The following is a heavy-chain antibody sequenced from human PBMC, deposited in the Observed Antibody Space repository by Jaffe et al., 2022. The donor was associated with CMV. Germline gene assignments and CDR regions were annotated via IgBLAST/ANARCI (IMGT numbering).Heavy chain of an antibody. V-gene: IGHV3-21*01. D-gene: IGHD3-9*01. CDR1: GFTFSSYS. Sequence: EVQLVESGGGLVKPGGSLRLSCAASGFTFSSYSMNWVRQAPGKGLEWVSSISSSSSYIYYADSVKGRFTISRDNAKNSLYLQMNSLRAEDTAVYYCARNVLRYFDWLISNGDYYYYYMDVWGKGTTVTVSS. J-gene: IGHJ6*03. CDR2: ISSSSSYI. CDR3: ARNVLRYFDWLISNGDYYYYYMDV.